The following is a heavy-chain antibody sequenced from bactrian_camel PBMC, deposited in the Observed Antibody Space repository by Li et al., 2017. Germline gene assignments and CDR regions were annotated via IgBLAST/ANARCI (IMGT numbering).Heavy chain of an antibody. Sequence: VQLVESGGGLVQPGGSLRISCEASGFTVSAYAMSWVRQAPGKGLEWISVIHRGGTITYYADPVKGRFTISRDDAKNALYLQLNSLKTEDTAMYYCTREDPGAGRADWGQGTQVTVS. CDR3: TREDPGAGRAD. D-gene: IGHD6*01. V-gene: IGHV3S31*01. CDR2: IHRGGTIT. J-gene: IGHJ4*01. CDR1: GFTVSAYA.